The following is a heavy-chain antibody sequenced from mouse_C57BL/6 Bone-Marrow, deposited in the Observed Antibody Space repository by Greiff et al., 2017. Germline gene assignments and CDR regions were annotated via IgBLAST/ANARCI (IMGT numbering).Heavy chain of an antibody. D-gene: IGHD1-1*01. V-gene: IGHV5-6*02. CDR2: ISSGGSYT. CDR1: GFTFSSYG. CDR3: ARRGTTGSV. Sequence: EVKLVESGGDLVKPGGSLKLSCAASGFTFSSYGMSWVRQTPDKRLEWVATISSGGSYTYYPDSVKGRFTISRDNAKNTLYLQMSSLKSEDTAMYYCARRGTTGSVGGTGTTVTVSS. J-gene: IGHJ1*03.